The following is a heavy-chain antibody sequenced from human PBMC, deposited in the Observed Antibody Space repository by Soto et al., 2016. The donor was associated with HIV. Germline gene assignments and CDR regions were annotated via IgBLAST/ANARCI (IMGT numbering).Heavy chain of an antibody. D-gene: IGHD1-26*01. CDR3: ARERVGFXSYYYMDV. Sequence: QVQLQESGPGLTKPSHTLSLTCTVSGGSITSGNYYWSWIRQPAGERLEWIGRIHTSGSTNDSPSLKSRVTLSVDRSKNQFSLRLNSVTAADTAVYYCARERVGFXSYYYMDVVGARD. CDR1: GGSITSGNYY. V-gene: IGHV4-61*02. CDR2: IHTSGST. J-gene: IGHJ6*03.